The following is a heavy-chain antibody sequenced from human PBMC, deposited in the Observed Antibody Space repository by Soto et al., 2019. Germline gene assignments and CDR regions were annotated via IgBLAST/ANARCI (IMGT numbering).Heavy chain of an antibody. CDR1: GYTFTSYY. V-gene: IGHV1-46*01. D-gene: IGHD2-15*01. J-gene: IGHJ6*02. CDR3: ARDGVVVVDATRDYYGMDV. Sequence: GASVKVSCKASGYTFTSYYMHWVRQAPGQGLEWMGIINPSGGSTSYAQKFQGRVTMTRDTSTSTVYMELSSLRSEDTAVYYCARDGVVVVDATRDYYGMDVWGQGTTVTVSS. CDR2: INPSGGST.